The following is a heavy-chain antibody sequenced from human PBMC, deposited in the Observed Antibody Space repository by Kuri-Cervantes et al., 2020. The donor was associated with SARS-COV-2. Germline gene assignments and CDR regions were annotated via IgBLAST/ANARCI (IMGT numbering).Heavy chain of an antibody. Sequence: GESLKISCAASGFTFSSYAMHWVRQAPGKGLEWVAVISYDGSNKYYADSVKGRFTISRNNAKNSLYLQMTRLRAEDTAVYYCAREERAAAGPGDYWGQGTLVTVSS. CDR2: ISYDGSNK. V-gene: IGHV3-30*04. CDR3: AREERAAAGPGDY. J-gene: IGHJ4*02. CDR1: GFTFSSYA. D-gene: IGHD6-13*01.